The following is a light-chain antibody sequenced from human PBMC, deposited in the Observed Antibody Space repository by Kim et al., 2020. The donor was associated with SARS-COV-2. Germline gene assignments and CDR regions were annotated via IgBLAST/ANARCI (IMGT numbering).Light chain of an antibody. J-gene: IGKJ1*01. CDR1: QSVSSSY. CDR3: HKYASSSGT. V-gene: IGKV3-20*01. CDR2: GAS. Sequence: EIVLTQSPGTLSLSPGERATLSCRASQSVSSSYLAWYHKKPGQAPRLLIYGASSRATGIPDRFSGSGSGTDFTLTISRLEPEDFAVYYCHKYASSSGTFGQGTKVDIK.